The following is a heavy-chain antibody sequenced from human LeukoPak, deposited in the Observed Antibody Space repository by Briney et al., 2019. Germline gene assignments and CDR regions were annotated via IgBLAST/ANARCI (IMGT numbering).Heavy chain of an antibody. V-gene: IGHV3-49*04. J-gene: IGHJ6*03. CDR1: GFTFGDYA. Sequence: GGSLRLSCTASGFTFGDYAMSWVRQAPGKGLEWVGFIRSKAYGGTTEYAASVKGRFTISRDDSKSIAYLQMNSLKTEDTAVYYCTRWALDSLDYYDSTGYPYYYYYMDVWGKGTTVTISS. CDR3: TRWALDSLDYYDSTGYPYYYYYMDV. D-gene: IGHD3-22*01. CDR2: IRSKAYGGTT.